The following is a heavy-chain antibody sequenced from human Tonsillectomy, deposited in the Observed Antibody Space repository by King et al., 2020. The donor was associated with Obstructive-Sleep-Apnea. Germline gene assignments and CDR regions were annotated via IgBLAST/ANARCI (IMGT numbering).Heavy chain of an antibody. V-gene: IGHV3-30*04. CDR3: ARGEVDYYDSSGYYYGGYLDY. Sequence: VQLVESGGGVVQPGRSLRLSCAASGFTFSSYAMHWVRQAPGKGLEWVAVRSYDGSGKYYADSVKGRFTISRDDSRNTLYLQMNSLRAEDTAVYYCARGEVDYYDSSGYYYGGYLDYWGQGTLVTVSS. J-gene: IGHJ4*02. CDR1: GFTFSSYA. CDR2: RSYDGSGK. D-gene: IGHD3-22*01.